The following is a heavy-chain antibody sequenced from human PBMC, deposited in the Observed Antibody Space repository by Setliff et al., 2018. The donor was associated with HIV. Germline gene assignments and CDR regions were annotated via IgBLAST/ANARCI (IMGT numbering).Heavy chain of an antibody. J-gene: IGHJ6*02. CDR3: ARDQSEERWRQLEDNYYYAMDV. V-gene: IGHV1-46*01. Sequence: ASVKVSCKASGYTFTSYYIHWVRQAPGQGLEWMGIIHPSAGTTTYAQKFQGRVTITADDSTSTAYMELTSLRSEDTAVYFCARDQSEERWRQLEDNYYYAMDVWGQGTTVTVSS. D-gene: IGHD1-1*01. CDR2: IHPSAGTT. CDR1: GYTFTSYY.